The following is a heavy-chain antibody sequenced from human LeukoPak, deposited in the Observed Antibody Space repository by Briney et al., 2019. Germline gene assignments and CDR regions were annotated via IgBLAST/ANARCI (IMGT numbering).Heavy chain of an antibody. CDR3: ARRRYNSAGNYSDY. D-gene: IGHD6-19*01. CDR2: ISGGGGST. Sequence: GGSLRLSCAASGFTFSSYAMSWVRQAPGKGLEWVSGISGGGGSTYYADSVKGRFTISRDNSKNTLYLQMNSLRAEDTAVYYCARRRYNSAGNYSDYWGQGTLVTVSS. CDR1: GFTFSSYA. V-gene: IGHV3-23*01. J-gene: IGHJ4*02.